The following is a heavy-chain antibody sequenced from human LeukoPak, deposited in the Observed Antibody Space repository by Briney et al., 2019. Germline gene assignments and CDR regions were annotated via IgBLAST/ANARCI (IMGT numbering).Heavy chain of an antibody. CDR1: RFTFSSYG. CDR2: ISYDGSKK. V-gene: IGHV3-30*18. Sequence: GGSLRLSCEASRFTFSSYGMHWVRQAPGKGLEWVAVISYDGSKKYYADSVKGRITISRDNSKKTLSPQMNSLRPEDTAVYYCAKDRGYYDSSGYYGFGAFDIWGQGTMVTVSS. CDR3: AKDRGYYDSSGYYGFGAFDI. J-gene: IGHJ3*02. D-gene: IGHD3-22*01.